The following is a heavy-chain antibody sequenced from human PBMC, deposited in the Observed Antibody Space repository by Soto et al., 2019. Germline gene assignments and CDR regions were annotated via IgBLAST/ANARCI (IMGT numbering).Heavy chain of an antibody. D-gene: IGHD4-4*01. V-gene: IGHV4-59*01. J-gene: IGHJ4*02. CDR1: GGAIISYY. CDR3: ARVGYSNYGVDY. Sequence: SETLSLTCTVSGGAIISYYCICIRQPPVKGLEWIGYIYYSGSTNYNPSLKSRVTISVDTSKNQFSLKLSSVTAADTAVYYCARVGYSNYGVDYWGQGTLVTVSS. CDR2: IYYSGST.